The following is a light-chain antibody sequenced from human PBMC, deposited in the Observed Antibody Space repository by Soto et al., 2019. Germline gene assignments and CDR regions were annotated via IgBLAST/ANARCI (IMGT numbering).Light chain of an antibody. CDR2: LCS. Sequence: DIVMTQSPLSLPVTPGEPASISCRSSQSLLHSNGYNYLDWYLQKPGQSPQLLIYLCSNRASGVPDRFSGSGSGTDFTLKISRVEAEDVRVYYCMQALQTPRTFGQGTKVEIK. CDR3: MQALQTPRT. V-gene: IGKV2-28*01. J-gene: IGKJ1*01. CDR1: QSLLHSNGYNY.